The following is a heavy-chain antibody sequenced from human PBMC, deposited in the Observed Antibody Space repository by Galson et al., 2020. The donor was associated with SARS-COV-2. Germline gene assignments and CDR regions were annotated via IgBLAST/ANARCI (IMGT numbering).Heavy chain of an antibody. CDR1: GFTFSSYA. CDR3: AREGDIVVVRDAFDI. D-gene: IGHD2-21*01. V-gene: IGHV3-30*04. Sequence: GESLKISCAASGFTFSSYAMHWVRQAPGKGLEWVAVISYAGSNTYYADSVKCRFTISRDNSKNTLYLQMNSLRAEDTAVYYCAREGDIVVVRDAFDIWGQGTMVTVSS. CDR2: ISYAGSNT. J-gene: IGHJ3*02.